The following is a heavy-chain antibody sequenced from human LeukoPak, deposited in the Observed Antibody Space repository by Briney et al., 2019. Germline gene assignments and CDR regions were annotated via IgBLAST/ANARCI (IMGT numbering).Heavy chain of an antibody. CDR1: GFTFINYW. CDR3: AREGSYDSSGYI. J-gene: IGHJ4*02. V-gene: IGHV3-7*01. Sequence: GGSLRLSCAASGFTFINYWMSWVRQAPGKGLEWVANIKQDGSDKDYVDSVKGRFTISRDNAKNSVYLQMTSLRAEDTAVYYCAREGSYDSSGYIWGQGTLVTVSS. CDR2: IKQDGSDK. D-gene: IGHD3-22*01.